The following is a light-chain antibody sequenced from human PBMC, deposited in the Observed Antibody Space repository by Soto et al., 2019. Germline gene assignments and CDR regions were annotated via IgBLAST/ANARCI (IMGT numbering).Light chain of an antibody. CDR3: QQYNSYSPYT. J-gene: IGKJ2*01. CDR2: KAS. Sequence: DIQMTQSPSTLSASVGDRVTITCRASQSISSWLAWYQQKPGKAPKLLIYKASSLESGVPSRFSGSGSGTAVTLIISSLQPADFSAYYCQQYNSYSPYTFGQGTKLEIK. V-gene: IGKV1-5*03. CDR1: QSISSW.